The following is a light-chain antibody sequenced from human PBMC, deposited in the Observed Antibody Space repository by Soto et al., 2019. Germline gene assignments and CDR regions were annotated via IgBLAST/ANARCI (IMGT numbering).Light chain of an antibody. Sequence: QSALTQPASVSGSPGQSITISCTGTSSDIGGYNYVSWYQQRPGKAPKVMIYEVSNRPSGVSNRFSGSKSGNTASLTISGLQAEDEADYYCSSYTSSISVVFGGGTKLTVL. CDR2: EVS. V-gene: IGLV2-14*01. CDR3: SSYTSSISVV. CDR1: SSDIGGYNY. J-gene: IGLJ2*01.